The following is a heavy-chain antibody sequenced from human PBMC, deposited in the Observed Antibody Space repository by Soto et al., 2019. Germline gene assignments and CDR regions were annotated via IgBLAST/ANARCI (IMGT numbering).Heavy chain of an antibody. J-gene: IGHJ4*02. CDR2: INPNSGGT. V-gene: IGHV1-2*04. CDR3: ARTRTYYDSSGYFFDY. D-gene: IGHD3-22*01. Sequence: ASVKVSCKASGYTFTGYYMHWVRQAPGQGLEWMGWINPNSGGTNYAQKFQGWVTMTRDTSISTAYMELSRLRSDDTAVYYCARTRTYYDSSGYFFDYWGQGTLVTVSS. CDR1: GYTFTGYY.